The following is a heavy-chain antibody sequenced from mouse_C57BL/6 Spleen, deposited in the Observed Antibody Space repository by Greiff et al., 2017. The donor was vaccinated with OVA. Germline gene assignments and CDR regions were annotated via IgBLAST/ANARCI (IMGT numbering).Heavy chain of an antibody. CDR1: GYTFTSYW. D-gene: IGHD2-2*01. Sequence: QVQLQQPGAELVRPGSSVKLSCKASGYTFTSYWMDWVKQRPGQGLEWIGNIYPSDSETHYNQKFKDKATLTVDKSSSTAYMQLSSLTSEDSAVYYCARSGYDEAMDYWGQGTSVTVSS. CDR2: IYPSDSET. V-gene: IGHV1-61*01. CDR3: ARSGYDEAMDY. J-gene: IGHJ4*01.